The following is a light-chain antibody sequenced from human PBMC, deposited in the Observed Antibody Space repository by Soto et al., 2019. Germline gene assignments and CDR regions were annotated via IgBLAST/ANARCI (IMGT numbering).Light chain of an antibody. CDR1: QSISNY. Sequence: DIQMTQSPSSLSASVGDRVTITCRASQSISNYLNWYQQKPGKAPKLLIYAASSLQSGVPSRFSGSGSGTDFTLTISTQQPEDFATYYCQQSYSTPLTFGGGTKVEIK. CDR3: QQSYSTPLT. J-gene: IGKJ4*01. CDR2: AAS. V-gene: IGKV1-39*01.